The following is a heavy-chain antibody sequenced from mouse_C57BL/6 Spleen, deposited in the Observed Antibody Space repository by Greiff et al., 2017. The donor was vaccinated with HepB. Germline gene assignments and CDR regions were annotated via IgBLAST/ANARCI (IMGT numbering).Heavy chain of an antibody. D-gene: IGHD6-5*01. CDR1: GFTFSSYA. V-gene: IGHV5-9-1*02. Sequence: EVMLVESGEGLVKPGGSLKLSCAASGFTFSSYAMSWVRQTPEKRLEWVAYISSGGDYIYYADTVKGRFTISRDNARNTLYLQMSSLKSEDTAMYYCTRIPYAFRWYFDVWGTGTTVTVSS. CDR3: TRIPYAFRWYFDV. CDR2: ISSGGDYI. J-gene: IGHJ1*03.